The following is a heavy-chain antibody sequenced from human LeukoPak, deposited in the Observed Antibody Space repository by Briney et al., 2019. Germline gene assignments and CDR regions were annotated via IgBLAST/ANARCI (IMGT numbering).Heavy chain of an antibody. Sequence: SETLSLTCTVSGGSISSSSYYWSWIRQPPGKGLEWIGYIYYSGSTNYNPSLKSRVTISVDTSKNQFSLKLSSVTAADTAVYYCARTTEGYCRGRSCYSYYYYMDVWGKGTTVTVSS. J-gene: IGHJ6*03. V-gene: IGHV4-61*01. CDR1: GGSISSSSYY. CDR3: ARTTEGYCRGRSCYSYYYYMDV. CDR2: IYYSGST. D-gene: IGHD2-15*01.